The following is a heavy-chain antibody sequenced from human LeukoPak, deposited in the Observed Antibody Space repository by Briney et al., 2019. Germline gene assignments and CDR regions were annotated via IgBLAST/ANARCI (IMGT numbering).Heavy chain of an antibody. Sequence: GGSLRLSCVASRFDLPNYNMVWVRQAPGKGLEWVSSIASNSRYIYYADSVKVRFTISRDNAKKSLSLQMSGLRVEDTAMYYCASDGGLTYYYGSGRRSYFDLWGRGTLVSVSS. D-gene: IGHD3-10*01. J-gene: IGHJ4*02. CDR1: RFDLPNYN. CDR3: ASDGGLTYYYGSGRRSYFDL. V-gene: IGHV3-21*01. CDR2: IASNSRYI.